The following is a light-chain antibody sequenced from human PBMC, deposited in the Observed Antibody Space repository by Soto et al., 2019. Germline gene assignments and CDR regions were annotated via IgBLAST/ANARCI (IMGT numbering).Light chain of an antibody. CDR1: DSNVAIGY. V-gene: IGLV1-47*01. CDR2: KNH. Sequence: QSVLTQPSSASGTPGQTVTMSCSVSDSNVAIGYVYWYQQLPGTAPKLLIYKNHQRPSGVPDRFSGSKSGTSAYLAVSGLRSEDEAEYYCAAWDQSLRSYVFGRGTKITVL. J-gene: IGLJ1*01. CDR3: AAWDQSLRSYV.